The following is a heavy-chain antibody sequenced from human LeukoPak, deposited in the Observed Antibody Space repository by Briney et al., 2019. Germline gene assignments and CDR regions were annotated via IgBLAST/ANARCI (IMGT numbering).Heavy chain of an antibody. CDR2: ISSSSSYI. J-gene: IGHJ4*02. V-gene: IGHV3-21*01. Sequence: GGSLRLSCAASGFTFSSYSMNWVRQPPGKGLEWISSISSSSSYIYYADSVKGRFTMSRDNAKNSLYLQMNSLRAEDTAVYYCARDNMDSGSNLDYWGQGTLVTVSS. CDR1: GFTFSSYS. CDR3: ARDNMDSGSNLDY. D-gene: IGHD2-15*01.